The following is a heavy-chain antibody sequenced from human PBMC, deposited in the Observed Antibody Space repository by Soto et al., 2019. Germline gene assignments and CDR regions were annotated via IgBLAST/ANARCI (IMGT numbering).Heavy chain of an antibody. J-gene: IGHJ6*01. CDR2: INPSGGST. CDR3: ARENTYLKQTQGVSNGMDV. Sequence: ASVKVSCKASGYTFTSYYMHWVRQAPGQGLEWMGIINPSGGSTSYAQKFQGRVTMTRDTSTSTVYMELSSLRSEDTAVYYCARENTYLKQTQGVSNGMDVWGQVTTVTVCS. D-gene: IGHD2-8*01. CDR1: GYTFTSYY. V-gene: IGHV1-46*01.